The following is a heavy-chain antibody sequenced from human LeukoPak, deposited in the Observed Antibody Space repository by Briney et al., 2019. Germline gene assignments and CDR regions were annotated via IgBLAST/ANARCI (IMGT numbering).Heavy chain of an antibody. V-gene: IGHV4-4*07. CDR3: ARSLSGSVWYYYYYYYMDV. D-gene: IGHD3-10*01. CDR2: IYTSGST. Sequence: PSETLSLTCTVSGGSISSYYWSWIRQPAGKGLEWIGRIYTSGSTNYNPSLKSRVTMSVDTSKNQFSLKLSSVTAADTAVYYCARSLSGSVWYYYYYYYMDVWGKGTTVTVSS. J-gene: IGHJ6*03. CDR1: GGSISSYY.